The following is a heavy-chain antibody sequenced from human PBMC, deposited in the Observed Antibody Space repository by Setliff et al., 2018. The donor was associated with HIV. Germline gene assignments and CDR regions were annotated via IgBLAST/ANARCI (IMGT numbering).Heavy chain of an antibody. CDR1: GFTFNHYG. Sequence: GASVKVSCKTSGFTFNHYGITWVRHAPGQGLEWMGWISAYNGDTKYSQTFQGRVTMTTDTSTATAFMELRSLRSDDTAVYYCARDPSNTSGWLPYYDYWGQGTLVTVSS. D-gene: IGHD6-19*01. J-gene: IGHJ4*02. V-gene: IGHV1-18*01. CDR3: ARDPSNTSGWLPYYDY. CDR2: ISAYNGDT.